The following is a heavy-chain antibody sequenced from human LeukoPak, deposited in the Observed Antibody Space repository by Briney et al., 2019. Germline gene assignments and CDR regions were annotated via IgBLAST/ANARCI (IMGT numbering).Heavy chain of an antibody. Sequence: SVKVSCKASGGTFSSYAISWVRQAPGQGLEWMGGIIPIFGTANYAQKFQGRVTITTDESTSTAYMELSSLRSEDTAVYYCASGISSPAAFDIWGQGTMVTVSS. J-gene: IGHJ3*02. CDR3: ASGISSPAAFDI. D-gene: IGHD2-2*01. CDR2: IIPIFGTA. V-gene: IGHV1-69*05. CDR1: GGTFSSYA.